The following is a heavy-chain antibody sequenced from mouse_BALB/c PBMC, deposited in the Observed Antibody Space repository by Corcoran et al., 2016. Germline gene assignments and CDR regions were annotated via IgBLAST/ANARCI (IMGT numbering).Heavy chain of an antibody. D-gene: IGHD4-1*01. CDR3: ANWDCYFDV. V-gene: IGHV14-3*02. Sequence: VHLQQSWAELVKPGASVKLSCTASGFNIKDTYMHWVKQRPEQGLEWIGRIDPANGNTKYDPKFQGKATITADTSSNTAYLQLSSLTSEDTAVYYCANWDCYFDVWGAGTTVTVSS. J-gene: IGHJ1*01. CDR1: GFNIKDTY. CDR2: IDPANGNT.